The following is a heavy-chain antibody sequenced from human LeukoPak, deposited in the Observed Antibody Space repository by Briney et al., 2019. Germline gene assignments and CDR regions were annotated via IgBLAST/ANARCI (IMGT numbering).Heavy chain of an antibody. CDR1: GGSISSYY. CDR3: ARGIAVAGTPYYGMDV. D-gene: IGHD6-19*01. CDR2: ISDIGSI. V-gene: IGHV4-59*12. J-gene: IGHJ6*02. Sequence: PSETLSLTCTVSGGSISSYYWSWIRQPPGKGLEWIAYISDIGSINYNPSLKSRVTISLDTSKNQFSLKLSSVTAADTAVYYCARGIAVAGTPYYGMDVWGQGTTVTVSS.